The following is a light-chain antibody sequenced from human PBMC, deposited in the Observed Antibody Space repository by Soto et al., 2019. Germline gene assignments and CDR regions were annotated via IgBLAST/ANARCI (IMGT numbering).Light chain of an antibody. V-gene: IGKV1-8*01. Sequence: AIRMTQSPSSLSASTGDRVTITCRASQGISSYLAWYQQKPGKAPKVLIYAASSLQSEVPSRFSGSGSGTDFTLTITSLQPEDFATYYCQQSYGTPITFGQGTRLEIK. J-gene: IGKJ5*01. CDR3: QQSYGTPIT. CDR2: AAS. CDR1: QGISSY.